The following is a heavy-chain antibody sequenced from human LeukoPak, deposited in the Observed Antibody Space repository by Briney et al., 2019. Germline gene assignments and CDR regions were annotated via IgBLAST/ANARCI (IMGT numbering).Heavy chain of an antibody. CDR3: ARGPSGSWYTFDY. Sequence: PSETLSLTCTVSGGSISSSSYYWGWIRQPPGKGLEWIGSIYYSGSTYYNPSLKSRVTISVDTSKNQFSLKLSSVTAADTAVYYCARGPSGSWYTFDYWGQGSLVTVSS. CDR1: GGSISSSSYY. V-gene: IGHV4-39*07. CDR2: IYYSGST. D-gene: IGHD6-13*01. J-gene: IGHJ4*02.